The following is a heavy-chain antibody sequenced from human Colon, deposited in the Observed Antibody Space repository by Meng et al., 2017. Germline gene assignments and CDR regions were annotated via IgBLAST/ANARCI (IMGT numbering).Heavy chain of an antibody. V-gene: IGHV4-61*03. J-gene: IGHJ4*02. Sequence: QARLGVPGPSLVRPSATLSLTCTLSGGSVSSPSYYWSWIRQTPGKGLEWIGYVYYTGSANYNPSHKSRVTISVDTSKNHFSLNLTSVTAADTAVYYCARGRGSYSSIDFWGQGTLVTVSS. CDR1: GGSVSSPSYY. D-gene: IGHD1-26*01. CDR2: VYYTGSA. CDR3: ARGRGSYSSIDF.